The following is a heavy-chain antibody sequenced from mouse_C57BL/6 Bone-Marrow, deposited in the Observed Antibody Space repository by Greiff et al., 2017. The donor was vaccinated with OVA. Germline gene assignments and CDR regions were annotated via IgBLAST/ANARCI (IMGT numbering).Heavy chain of an antibody. CDR1: GYTFTSYG. V-gene: IGHV1-81*01. D-gene: IGHD1-1*01. J-gene: IGHJ3*01. CDR2: IYPRSGNT. CDR3: ARDCPYYGSSSWFAY. Sequence: VKLMESGAELARPGASVKLSCKASGYTFTSYGISWVKQRTGQGLEWIGEIYPRSGNTYYNEKFKGKATLTADKSSSTAYMELRSLTSEDSAVYFCARDCPYYGSSSWFAYWGQGTLVTVSA.